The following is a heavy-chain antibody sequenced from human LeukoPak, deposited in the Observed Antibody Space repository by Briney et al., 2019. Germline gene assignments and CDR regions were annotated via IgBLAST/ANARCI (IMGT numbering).Heavy chain of an antibody. CDR3: ARGRYYYYMDV. CDR1: GFPFSTFW. V-gene: IGHV3-7*01. J-gene: IGHJ6*03. CDR2: INQDGSEK. Sequence: GGSLRLSCAVSGFPFSTFWMSWVRQAPGKGLEWVANINQDGSEKYYVDSVKGRFTISRDNAKNSLYLQMNSLRAEDTAVYYCARGRYYYYMDVWGKGTTVTVSS.